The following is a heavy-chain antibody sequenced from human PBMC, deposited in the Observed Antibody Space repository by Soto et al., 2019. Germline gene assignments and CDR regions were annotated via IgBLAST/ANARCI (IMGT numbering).Heavy chain of an antibody. J-gene: IGHJ4*02. Sequence: QVQLVESGGGLVQPGRSLRLSCSGSGFIFGDFGMHWVRQAPGTGLEWVAVISYDGTINDYTDSVKGRFTISRDNSKHTLSLEMNNLRPDDTAVYYCGLEGHYWGQGTLVTVSS. CDR2: ISYDGTIN. CDR1: GFIFGDFG. V-gene: IGHV3-30*03. D-gene: IGHD1-1*01. CDR3: GLEGHY.